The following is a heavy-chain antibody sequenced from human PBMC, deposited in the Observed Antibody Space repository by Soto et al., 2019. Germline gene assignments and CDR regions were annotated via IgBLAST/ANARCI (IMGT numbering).Heavy chain of an antibody. J-gene: IGHJ6*02. V-gene: IGHV1-69*13. CDR3: ARLRGYSYGSWYYGMDV. CDR2: IIPTFGTA. D-gene: IGHD5-18*01. Sequence: VASVKVSCKASGGTFSSYAISWVRQAPGQGLEWMGGIIPTFGTANYAQKFQGRVTITADESTSTAYMELSSLRSEDTAVYYCARLRGYSYGSWYYGMDVWGQGTTVTVSS. CDR1: GGTFSSYA.